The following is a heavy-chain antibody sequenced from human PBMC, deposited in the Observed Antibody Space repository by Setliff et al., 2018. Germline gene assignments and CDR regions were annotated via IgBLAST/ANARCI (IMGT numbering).Heavy chain of an antibody. V-gene: IGHV1-69*10. J-gene: IGHJ5*02. Sequence: SVKVSCQASGGTFGSYAISGVRQPPGQGLEWMGGIIPILGIVDYAQKLQGRVTITADKSTSTAYMELSSLRSEDTAVYHCATRTTATTIGWFDPWGQGTLVTVSS. CDR1: GGTFGSYA. CDR3: ATRTTATTIGWFDP. CDR2: IIPILGIV. D-gene: IGHD4-4*01.